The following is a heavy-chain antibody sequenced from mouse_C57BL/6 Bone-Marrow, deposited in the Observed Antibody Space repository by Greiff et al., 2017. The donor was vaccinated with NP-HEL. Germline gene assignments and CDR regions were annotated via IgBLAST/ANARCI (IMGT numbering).Heavy chain of an antibody. Sequence: EVQLVESGGGLVQPGGSMKLSCVASGFTFSNYWMNWVRQSPEKGLEWVAQIRLKSDNYATHYAESVKGRFTISRDDSKSSVYLQMNNLRAEDTGIYYCTTAPIYYDYDEGMDYWGQGTSVTVSS. J-gene: IGHJ4*01. V-gene: IGHV6-3*01. CDR1: GFTFSNYW. CDR3: TTAPIYYDYDEGMDY. CDR2: IRLKSDNYAT. D-gene: IGHD2-4*01.